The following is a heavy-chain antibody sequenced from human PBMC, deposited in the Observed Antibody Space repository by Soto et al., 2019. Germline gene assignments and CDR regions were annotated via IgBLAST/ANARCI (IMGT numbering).Heavy chain of an antibody. J-gene: IGHJ4*02. D-gene: IGHD1-26*01. Sequence: QVQLVQSGAEVKKPGASVKVSCKASGYSFTNSAIHWLRQAPGQRLEWMGWINAGSGSAKYSQKFQGRVTITRDTSASTAYMELSSLKSEDTAMYYCARDHSGSYLPSFDYWGQAPLITVYS. CDR2: INAGSGSA. CDR1: GYSFTNSA. V-gene: IGHV1-3*01. CDR3: ARDHSGSYLPSFDY.